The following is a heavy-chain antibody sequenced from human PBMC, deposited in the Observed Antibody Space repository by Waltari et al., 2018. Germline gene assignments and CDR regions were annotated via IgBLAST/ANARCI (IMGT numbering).Heavy chain of an antibody. CDR3: ASAITIFGVVIGFDY. J-gene: IGHJ4*02. CDR1: GGSISSSSYY. CDR2: IYYSGST. V-gene: IGHV4-39*07. D-gene: IGHD3-3*01. Sequence: QLQLQESGPGLVKPSETLSLTCTVSGGSISSSSYYWGWIRQPPGKGLEWIGSIYYSGSTYYNPSLKSRVTISVDTSKNQFSLKLSSVTAADTAVYYCASAITIFGVVIGFDYWGQGTLVIVSS.